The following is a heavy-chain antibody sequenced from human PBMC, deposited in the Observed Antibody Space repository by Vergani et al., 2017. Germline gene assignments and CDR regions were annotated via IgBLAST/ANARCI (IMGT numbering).Heavy chain of an antibody. CDR1: GFSLSTSGVG. D-gene: IGHD3-10*01. Sequence: QITLKESGPTLVKPTQTLTLTCTFSGFSLSTSGVGVGWIRQPPGKALEWLALIYWNDDKRYSPSLKSRLTITKDTSKNQVVLTMTNMDPVDTATYYCAHTQTGFLWFGVDYFDYWGQGTLVTVSS. CDR3: AHTQTGFLWFGVDYFDY. V-gene: IGHV2-5*01. J-gene: IGHJ4*02. CDR2: IYWNDDK.